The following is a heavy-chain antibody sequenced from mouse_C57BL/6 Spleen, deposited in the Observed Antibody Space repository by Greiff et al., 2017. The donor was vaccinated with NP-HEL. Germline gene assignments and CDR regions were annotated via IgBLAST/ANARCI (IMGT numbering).Heavy chain of an antibody. D-gene: IGHD2-2*01. J-gene: IGHJ2*01. Sequence: VQLKESGPELVKPGASVKISCKASGYSFTGYYMNWVKQSPEKSLEWIGEINPSTGGTTYNQKFKAKATLTVDKSSSTAYMQLKSLTSEDSAVYYCARRGYGYDRDYFDYWGQGTTLTVSS. V-gene: IGHV1-42*01. CDR1: GYSFTGYY. CDR3: ARRGYGYDRDYFDY. CDR2: INPSTGGT.